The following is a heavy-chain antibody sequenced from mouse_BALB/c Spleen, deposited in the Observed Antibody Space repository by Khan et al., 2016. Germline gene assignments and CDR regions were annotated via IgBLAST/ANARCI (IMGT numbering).Heavy chain of an antibody. CDR3: AYYRYYYGSSRYFEV. J-gene: IGHJ1*01. CDR1: GYTFTNYG. V-gene: IGHV9-3-1*01. CDR2: INTYSGES. D-gene: IGHD1-1*01. Sequence: QFQLEQSGPELKRSGTTVKFSCKASGYTFTNYGIHWVKQAPGKGLKWMGWINTYSGESTYADDFKGRSAISLDTSANTAYLQIHNLKYEDTATCMYAYYRYYYGSSRYFEVWGEGTTVTVSS.